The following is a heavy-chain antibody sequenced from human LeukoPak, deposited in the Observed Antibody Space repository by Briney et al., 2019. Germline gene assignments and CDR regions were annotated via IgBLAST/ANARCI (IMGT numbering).Heavy chain of an antibody. CDR3: ASLYYYDSSGYYPHFDY. CDR1: GFTFSSYS. Sequence: GGSLRLSCAASGFTFSSYSMNWVRQAPGKGLEWVSSISSSSSYIYYADSVKGRFTISRDNAKNSLYLHMNSLRAEDTAVYYCASLYYYDSSGYYPHFDYWGQGTLVTVSS. D-gene: IGHD3-22*01. CDR2: ISSSSSYI. V-gene: IGHV3-21*01. J-gene: IGHJ4*02.